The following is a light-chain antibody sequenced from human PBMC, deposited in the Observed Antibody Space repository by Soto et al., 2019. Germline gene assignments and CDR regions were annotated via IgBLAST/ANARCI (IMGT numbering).Light chain of an antibody. CDR1: QSVSTK. J-gene: IGKJ1*01. CDR2: GAS. V-gene: IGKV3-20*01. Sequence: EVVMTQSPATLSVSPGETVTLSCRASQSVSTKLAWYQQKPGQAPRLLIYGASSRATGIPDRFTGSGSGTDFTLTISRLEPEDFAVYYCQQYGSSPRTFGQGTKVDIK. CDR3: QQYGSSPRT.